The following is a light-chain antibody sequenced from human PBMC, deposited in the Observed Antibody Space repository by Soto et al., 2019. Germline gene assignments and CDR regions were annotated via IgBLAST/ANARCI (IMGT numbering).Light chain of an antibody. CDR3: QQSYSTPTT. J-gene: IGKJ1*01. CDR1: QSISSN. Sequence: ETVMTHSPATLSVSPWERATLSCRASQSISSNLAWYQQKPGQAPRLLIYGASTRATGIPARFTGSGSGTEFTPTISSLQSEDFATYYCQQSYSTPTTFGQGTKVDIK. V-gene: IGKV3-15*01. CDR2: GAS.